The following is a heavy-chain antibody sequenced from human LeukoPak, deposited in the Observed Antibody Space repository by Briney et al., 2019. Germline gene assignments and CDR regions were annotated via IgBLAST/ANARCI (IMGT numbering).Heavy chain of an antibody. Sequence: SETLSLTCTVSGGSISSGDYYWSWIRQPPGKGLEWIGYIYYSGSTYYNPSLKSRVTISVDTSKNQFSLKLTSVTAADTAVCYCASHRYSSSWYAAFDIWGQGTMVTVSS. J-gene: IGHJ3*02. CDR3: ASHRYSSSWYAAFDI. CDR2: IYYSGST. V-gene: IGHV4-30-4*01. CDR1: GGSISSGDYY. D-gene: IGHD6-13*01.